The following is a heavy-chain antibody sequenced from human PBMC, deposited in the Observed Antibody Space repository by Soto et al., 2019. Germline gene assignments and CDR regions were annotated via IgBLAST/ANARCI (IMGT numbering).Heavy chain of an antibody. Sequence: QVQLVQSGAEVKKPGSSVKVSCKLFGVTFSNYRISWVRQAPGQGLEWMGGTLPISGAANYAQKFQGRVTITADESTSTAYMELSRLGSEDTAVYYCAGGGGKYCGSGNYAFDYWGQGTLVTVSS. CDR3: AGGGGKYCGSGNYAFDY. J-gene: IGHJ4*02. V-gene: IGHV1-69*01. D-gene: IGHD3-10*01. CDR2: TLPISGAA. CDR1: GVTFSNYR.